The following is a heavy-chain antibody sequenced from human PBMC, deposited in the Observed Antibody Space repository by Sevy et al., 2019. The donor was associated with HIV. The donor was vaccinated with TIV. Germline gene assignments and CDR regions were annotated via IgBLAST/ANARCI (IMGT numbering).Heavy chain of an antibody. D-gene: IGHD2-2*02. CDR2: ISAYNGNT. J-gene: IGHJ5*02. CDR1: GYTFASYG. V-gene: IGHV1-18*04. Sequence: ASVKVSCKASGYTFASYGISWVRQAPGQGLEWMGWISAYNGNTNYAQKLQGRVTMTTDTSTSTAYRELRSMRSDDTAVYYCARARGCSSTSCYIDWGENWFDPWGQGTLVTVSS. CDR3: ARARGCSSTSCYIDWGENWFDP.